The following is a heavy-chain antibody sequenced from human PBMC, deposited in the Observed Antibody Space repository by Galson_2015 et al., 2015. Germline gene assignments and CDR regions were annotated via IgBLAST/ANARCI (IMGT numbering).Heavy chain of an antibody. CDR2: IYSGGGT. CDR1: GFTVSSNY. J-gene: IGHJ6*02. D-gene: IGHD5-12*01. CDR3: ARSPTVTPETSYVYYGMDV. Sequence: SLRLSCAVSGFTVSSNYMSWLRQAPGKGLEWVSVIYSGGGTYYADSVKGRFTISRDNSKNTLYLQMNSLSAEDTAVYYCARSPTVTPETSYVYYGMDVWGQGTPVPVSS. V-gene: IGHV3-53*01.